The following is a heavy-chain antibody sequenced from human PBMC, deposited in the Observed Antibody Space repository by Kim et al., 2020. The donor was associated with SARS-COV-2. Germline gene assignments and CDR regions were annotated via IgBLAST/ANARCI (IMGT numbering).Heavy chain of an antibody. J-gene: IGHJ4*02. CDR2: ISSSSSYI. CDR3: ARGGNWNDNYYFDY. V-gene: IGHV3-21*01. Sequence: GGSLRLSCAASGFTFSSYSMNWVRQAPGKGLEWVSSISSSSSYIYYADSVKGRFTISRDNAKNSLYLQMNSLRAEDTAVYYCARGGNWNDNYYFDYWGQGTLVTVSS. D-gene: IGHD1-20*01. CDR1: GFTFSSYS.